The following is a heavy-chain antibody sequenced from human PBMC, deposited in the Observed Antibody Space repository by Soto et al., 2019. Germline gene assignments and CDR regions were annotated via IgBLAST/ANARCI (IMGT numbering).Heavy chain of an antibody. D-gene: IGHD1-1*01. Sequence: VQLVESGGAVVQHGRSLRLSCSASGFTFRSYAMHWVRQAPGKGLEWVAVTLYDGTNQYYADSVKGRFTISRDSSGNTLFLQMNSVTNEDTAVYFCARDSGRATGTSRHTFDFWGQGTLVTVSA. CDR1: GFTFRSYA. CDR2: TLYDGTNQ. J-gene: IGHJ4*02. CDR3: ARDSGRATGTSRHTFDF. V-gene: IGHV3-30-3*01.